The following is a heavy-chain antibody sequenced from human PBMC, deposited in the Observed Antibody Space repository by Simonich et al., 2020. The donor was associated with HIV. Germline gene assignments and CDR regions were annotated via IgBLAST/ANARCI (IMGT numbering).Heavy chain of an antibody. Sequence: QVQLQQWGAGLLKPSETLSLTCAVYGGSFRGDYWSWIRQPPGKGLEWSGEINHSGSTNYNPSLKSRVTISVDTSKNQFSLKLSSVTAADTAVYYCARGFYQRLYYFDYWGQGTLVTVSS. J-gene: IGHJ4*02. D-gene: IGHD2-2*01. V-gene: IGHV4-34*01. CDR2: INHSGST. CDR1: GGSFRGDY. CDR3: ARGFYQRLYYFDY.